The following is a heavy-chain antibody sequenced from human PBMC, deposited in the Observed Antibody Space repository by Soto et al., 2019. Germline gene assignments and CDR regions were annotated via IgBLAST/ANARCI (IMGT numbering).Heavy chain of an antibody. D-gene: IGHD1-26*01. V-gene: IGHV3-48*04. CDR3: ARDKSGCYSIDY. J-gene: IGHJ4*02. Sequence: EVQLVESGGGLVQSGGSLRLTCAASGVTFSRYTMNWVRQAPGKGLEWLSYISGGGGTMFYADSVKGRVTISRENANNSLYLQMDSLRAEDTAVYYWARDKSGCYSIDYWGQGTLDTVSS. CDR2: ISGGGGTM. CDR1: GVTFSRYT.